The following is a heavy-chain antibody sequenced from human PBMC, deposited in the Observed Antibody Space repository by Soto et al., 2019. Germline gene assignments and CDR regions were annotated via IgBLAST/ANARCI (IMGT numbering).Heavy chain of an antibody. V-gene: IGHV1-8*01. Sequence: ASVKVSCKASGYTFTSYDINWVRQATGQGLEWMGWMNPNSGNTGYAQKFQGRVTMTRNTSTSTAYMELRSLRSDDTAVYYCARASGDTWFDYWGQGTLVTVSS. CDR3: ARASGDTWFDY. J-gene: IGHJ4*02. CDR1: GYTFTSYD. D-gene: IGHD3-10*01. CDR2: MNPNSGNT.